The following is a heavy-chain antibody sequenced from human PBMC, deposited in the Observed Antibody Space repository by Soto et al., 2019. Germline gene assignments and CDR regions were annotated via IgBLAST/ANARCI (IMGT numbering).Heavy chain of an antibody. Sequence: QVQLQESGPGLVKPSETLSLSCTVSGGSISSYYWSWIRQPPGKGLEWIGYIYYSGSTNYNPSLKSRVTISVDTSKNQFSLKLSSVTAADTAVYYCARDRQLELRGAGGWFDPWGQGTLVTVSS. V-gene: IGHV4-59*01. J-gene: IGHJ5*02. CDR1: GGSISSYY. CDR3: ARDRQLELRGAGGWFDP. D-gene: IGHD1-7*01. CDR2: IYYSGST.